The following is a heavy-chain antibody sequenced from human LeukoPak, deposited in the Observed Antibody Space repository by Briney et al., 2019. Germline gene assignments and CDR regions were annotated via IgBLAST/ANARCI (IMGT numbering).Heavy chain of an antibody. CDR2: ISTDGSRT. Sequence: GGPLRLSCAASGFSFSTYAIHWVRQAPGKGLEYVSAISTDGSRTYYGNSVKGRFTISRDNSKNTVYLQMDSLRGEDMAAYYCARDSSYGSGSYYFSYYYGMDVWGQGTTVTVSS. CDR3: ARDSSYGSGSYYFSYYYGMDV. V-gene: IGHV3-64*01. CDR1: GFSFSTYA. J-gene: IGHJ6*02. D-gene: IGHD3-10*01.